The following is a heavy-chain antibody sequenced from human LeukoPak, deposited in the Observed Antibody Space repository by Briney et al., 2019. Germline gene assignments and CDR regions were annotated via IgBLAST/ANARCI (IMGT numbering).Heavy chain of an antibody. CDR3: ARGLSMTGGFDY. CDR1: GFTFSSYA. CDR2: ISYDGSNK. J-gene: IGHJ4*02. Sequence: GGSLRLSCAASGFTFSSYAMHWVHQAPGKGLEWVAVISYDGSNKYYADSVKGRFTISRDNSKNTLYLQMNSLRAEDTAVYYCARGLSMTGGFDYWGQGTLVTVSS. D-gene: IGHD1-20*01. V-gene: IGHV3-30*04.